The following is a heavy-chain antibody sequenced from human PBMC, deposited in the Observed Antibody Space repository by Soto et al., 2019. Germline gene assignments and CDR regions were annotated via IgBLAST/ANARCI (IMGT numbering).Heavy chain of an antibody. J-gene: IGHJ4*02. V-gene: IGHV1-46*01. CDR2: INPSGGST. CDR1: GYTFTSYY. CDR3: AFQAVAAEIDY. Sequence: QVQLVQSGAEVKKPGASVKVSCKASGYTFTSYYMHWVRQAPVQGLEWMGIINPSGGSTSYEQKFQGRVTMTRDTFTSTVYMELSSLRSEDMAVYYCAFQAVAAEIDYWCQGTLVTVSS. D-gene: IGHD6-19*01.